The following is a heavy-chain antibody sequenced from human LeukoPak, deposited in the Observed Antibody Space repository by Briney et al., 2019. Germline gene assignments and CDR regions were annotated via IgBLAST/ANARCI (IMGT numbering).Heavy chain of an antibody. V-gene: IGHV1-2*02. J-gene: IGHJ5*02. D-gene: IGHD2-15*01. CDR2: INPNSGGT. Sequence: ASVKVSCKASGYTFTGYYMHWVRQAPGQGLEWMGWINPNSGGTNYAQKFQGRVTMTRDTSISTAYMELSRLRSDDTAVYYCARDSEVAQYCSGGSCYWFDPWGQGTLVTVSS. CDR1: GYTFTGYY. CDR3: ARDSEVAQYCSGGSCYWFDP.